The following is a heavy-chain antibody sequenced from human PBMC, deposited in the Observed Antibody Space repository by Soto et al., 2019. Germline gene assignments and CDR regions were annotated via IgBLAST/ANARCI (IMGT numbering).Heavy chain of an antibody. CDR3: ARLPSRHLVDY. D-gene: IGHD3-3*02. CDR1: GSSINSSGYY. V-gene: IGHV4-39*01. J-gene: IGHJ4*02. Sequence: LSLTCTVSGSSINSSGYYWGWIRQPPGKGLEWIGSMFYGVSTYYNPSLKSRVTVSVDTSKNQFSLNLRSVTAADTAVYYCARLPSRHLVDYWGQGTLVTV. CDR2: MFYGVST.